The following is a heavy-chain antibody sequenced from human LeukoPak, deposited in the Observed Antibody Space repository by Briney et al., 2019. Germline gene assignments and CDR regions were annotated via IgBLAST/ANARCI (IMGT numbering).Heavy chain of an antibody. CDR2: INHSGST. CDR1: GGSFSGYY. J-gene: IGHJ4*02. CDR3: AREFSEQQWLVSYFDY. V-gene: IGHV4-34*01. Sequence: SETLSLTCAVYGGSFSGYYWSWIRQPPGKGLEWIGEINHSGSTNYNPSLKSRVTISVDTSKNQFSLKLSSVTAADTAVYYCAREFSEQQWLVSYFDYWGQGTLVTVSS. D-gene: IGHD6-19*01.